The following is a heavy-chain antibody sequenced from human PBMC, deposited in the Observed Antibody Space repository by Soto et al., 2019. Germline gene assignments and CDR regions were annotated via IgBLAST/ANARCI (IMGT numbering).Heavy chain of an antibody. Sequence: QLQLQESGPGLVKPSETLSLTCTVSGGSISSSSYYWGWIRQPPGKGLEWIGSIYYSGSTYYNPSLKSRVTISVDTSKNQFSLKLSSVTAADTAVYYCASAEHDIVVVVAANEGDYFDYWGQGTLVTVSS. CDR2: IYYSGST. D-gene: IGHD2-15*01. J-gene: IGHJ4*02. V-gene: IGHV4-39*01. CDR3: ASAEHDIVVVVAANEGDYFDY. CDR1: GGSISSSSYY.